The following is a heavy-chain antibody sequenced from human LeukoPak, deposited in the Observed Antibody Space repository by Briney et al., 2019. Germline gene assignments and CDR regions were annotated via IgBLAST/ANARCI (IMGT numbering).Heavy chain of an antibody. D-gene: IGHD3-10*01. CDR2: ISPNGGTT. CDR3: AREYPNGSLDY. Sequence: GGSLRLSCAASGFTFSSFPMHWVRQAPGKGLESGSAISPNGGTTYYANSVRGRFSISRDNSKNTLYLQMGSLTTDDMAVYYCAREYPNGSLDYWGQGTLVTVSS. V-gene: IGHV3-64*01. CDR1: GFTFSSFP. J-gene: IGHJ4*02.